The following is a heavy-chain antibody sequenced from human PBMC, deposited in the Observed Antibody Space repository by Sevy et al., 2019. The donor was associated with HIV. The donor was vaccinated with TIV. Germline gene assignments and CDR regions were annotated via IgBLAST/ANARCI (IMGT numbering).Heavy chain of an antibody. D-gene: IGHD4-4*01. J-gene: IGHJ6*02. V-gene: IGHV4-59*01. CDR3: ARAYSNYYYAMDV. CDR2: IYYSGRS. CDR1: GTSISGYY. Sequence: SETLSLTCTVSGTSISGYYWSWIRQPPGKGLEWIGYIYYSGRSDYNPSLQSRVTISEDTSKNQFSLKLSSVTAADTAVYYCARAYSNYYYAMDVWGQGTTVTVSS.